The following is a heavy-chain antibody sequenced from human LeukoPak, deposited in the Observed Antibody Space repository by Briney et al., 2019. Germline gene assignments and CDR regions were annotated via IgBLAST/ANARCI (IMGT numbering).Heavy chain of an antibody. CDR1: GFTVNSNY. CDR2: IYSGGST. V-gene: IGHV3-53*01. J-gene: IGHJ1*01. Sequence: GGSLTLSCAASGFTVNSNYMSWVRQAPGKGLEWVSVIYSGGSTYYADSVKGRFTISRDNSKNTLYLQMNSLSAEDTAVYYCASMYFSQYLQHWGQGTLVTVAS. CDR3: ASMYFSQYLQH. D-gene: IGHD2-8*01.